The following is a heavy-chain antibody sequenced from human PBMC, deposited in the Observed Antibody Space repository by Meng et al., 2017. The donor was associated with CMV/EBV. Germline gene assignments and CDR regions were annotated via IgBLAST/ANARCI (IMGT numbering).Heavy chain of an antibody. CDR2: SNAGNGNT. Sequence: ASVKVSCKASGYTFTSYAMHWVRQAPGQRLEWMGWSNAGNGNTKYSQEFQGRVTITRDTSASTAYMELNSLRAEDTAVYYCARGYGSGSYRYLWGQGTLVTVSS. D-gene: IGHD3-10*01. J-gene: IGHJ4*02. V-gene: IGHV1-3*02. CDR3: ARGYGSGSYRYL. CDR1: GYTFTSYA.